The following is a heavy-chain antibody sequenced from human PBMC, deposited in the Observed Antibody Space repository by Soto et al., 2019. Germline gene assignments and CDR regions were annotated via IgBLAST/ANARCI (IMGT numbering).Heavy chain of an antibody. V-gene: IGHV1-18*01. CDR1: GYTFNRHG. Sequence: QVQVVQSGGEVKKPGASVMVSCRASGYTFNRHGISWVRQAPGQGLEWMGWISCYNGDTHYAQKLQGRVTMTRDTAATTVYMELRSLRPDHTAVYYCARHPCHTSGYKIYLHYWGQGTLVTLSS. CDR2: ISCYNGDT. J-gene: IGHJ4*02. D-gene: IGHD3-22*01. CDR3: ARHPCHTSGYKIYLHY.